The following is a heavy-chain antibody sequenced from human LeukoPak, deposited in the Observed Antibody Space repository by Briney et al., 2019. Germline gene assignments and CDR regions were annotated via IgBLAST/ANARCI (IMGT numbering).Heavy chain of an antibody. CDR3: AKGPGAYCYYYGMDV. Sequence: GRSLRLFCAASGFTFDDYAMHWVRQAPGKGLEWVSGISWNSGSIGYADSVKGRFTISRDNAKNSLYLQMNSLRAEDTALYYCAKGPGAYCYYYGMDVWGQGTTVTVSS. V-gene: IGHV3-9*01. CDR2: ISWNSGSI. J-gene: IGHJ6*02. CDR1: GFTFDDYA.